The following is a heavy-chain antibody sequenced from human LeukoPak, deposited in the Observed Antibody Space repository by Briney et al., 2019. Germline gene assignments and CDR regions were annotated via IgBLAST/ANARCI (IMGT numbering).Heavy chain of an antibody. J-gene: IGHJ4*02. CDR2: ISYDGSNK. V-gene: IGHV3-30*18. Sequence: QPGRSLRLSCAASGFTFSSYGMHWVRQAPGKGLEWVAVISYDGSNKYYADSVKGRFTISRDNSKNTRYLQMNSLRAEDTAVYYCAKDRTRSFDYWGQGTLVTVSS. CDR3: AKDRTRSFDY. D-gene: IGHD1-7*01. CDR1: GFTFSSYG.